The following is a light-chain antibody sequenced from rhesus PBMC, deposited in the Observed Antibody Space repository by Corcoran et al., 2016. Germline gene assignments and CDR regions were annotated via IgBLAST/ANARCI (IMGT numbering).Light chain of an antibody. CDR3: QKYTSSPLT. CDR2: AAS. V-gene: IGKV3-53*01. Sequence: QVILTQSPATLSLSPGERATLFCSASQSVSSYLAWYQQKPGQAPRLLIYAASRRAPGIPDRFSVSGSVTEFTLTISSLEPEDVAVYYCQKYTSSPLTFGGGTKVEI. J-gene: IGKJ4*01. CDR1: QSVSSY.